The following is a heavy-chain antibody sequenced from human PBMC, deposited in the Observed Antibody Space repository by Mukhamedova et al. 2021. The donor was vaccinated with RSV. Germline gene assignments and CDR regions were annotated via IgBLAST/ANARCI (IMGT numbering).Heavy chain of an antibody. D-gene: IGHD6-13*01. Sequence: GSTYYNPSLKSRVTISIDTSKNQFSLKLSSVTAADTAVYYCVRDKAAAGPTPGGYWGQGTLVTVSS. V-gene: IGHV4-39*07. J-gene: IGHJ4*02. CDR3: VRDKAAAGPTPGGY. CDR2: GST.